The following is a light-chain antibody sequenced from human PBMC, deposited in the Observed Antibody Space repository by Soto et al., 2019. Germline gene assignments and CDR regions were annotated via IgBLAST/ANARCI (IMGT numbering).Light chain of an antibody. CDR2: SNN. V-gene: IGLV1-44*01. Sequence: QPVLTQPPSASGTPGQRVTISCSGSSSNIGSNTVNWYQQLPGTAPKLLIYSNNQRPSGVPDRLSGSKSGASASLAITGLQDEDEDDYYCAAWDDSLNGPSVVFGGGTKLTVL. J-gene: IGLJ2*01. CDR3: AAWDDSLNGPSVV. CDR1: SSNIGSNT.